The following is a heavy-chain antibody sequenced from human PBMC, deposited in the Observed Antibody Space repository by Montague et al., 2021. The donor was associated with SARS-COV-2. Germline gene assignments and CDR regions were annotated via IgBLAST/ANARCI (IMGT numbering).Heavy chain of an antibody. CDR2: ISYDGSNK. V-gene: IGHV3-30*18. Sequence: SLRLSCAASGFTFSRYGMHWVRQAPGKGLEWVAVISYDGSNKYYADSVKGRFTISRDNSKNTLYLQMNSLRAEDTAVYYCAKRTAIAAAVYYYMDVWGKGTTVTVSS. CDR1: GFTFSRYG. CDR3: AKRTAIAAAVYYYMDV. D-gene: IGHD6-13*01. J-gene: IGHJ6*03.